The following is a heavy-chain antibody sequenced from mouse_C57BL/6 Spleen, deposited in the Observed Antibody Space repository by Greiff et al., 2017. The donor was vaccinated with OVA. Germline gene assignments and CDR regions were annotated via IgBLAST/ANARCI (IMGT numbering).Heavy chain of an antibody. CDR1: GYAFSSSW. CDR3: SRNSYYYFDY. D-gene: IGHD2-12*01. CDR2: IYPGDGDT. Sequence: VQLQQSGPELVKPGASVKISCKASGYAFSSSWMNWVKQRPGKGLEWIGRIYPGDGDTNYTGKFKGKATLTADKSSSTAYMQLSRLTSAASAVYFCSRNSYYYFDYWGQGTTLTVSS. V-gene: IGHV1-82*01. J-gene: IGHJ2*01.